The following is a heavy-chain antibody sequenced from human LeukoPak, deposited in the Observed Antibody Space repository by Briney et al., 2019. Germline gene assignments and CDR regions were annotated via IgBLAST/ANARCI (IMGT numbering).Heavy chain of an antibody. CDR3: ARSERSYYGSGSYNY. CDR2: IYYSGST. Sequence: SETLSLTCTVSGGSISSSSYYWGWIRQPPGKGLEWIGSIYYSGSTYYNPSLKSRVTISVDTSKNQFSLKLSSVTAADTAVYYCARSERSYYGSGSYNYWGQGTLVTVSS. D-gene: IGHD3-10*01. J-gene: IGHJ4*02. CDR1: GGSISSSSYY. V-gene: IGHV4-39*07.